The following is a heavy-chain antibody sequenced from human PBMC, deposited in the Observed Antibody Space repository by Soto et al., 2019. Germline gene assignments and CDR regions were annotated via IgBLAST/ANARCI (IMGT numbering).Heavy chain of an antibody. CDR1: GGSYSNYG. Sequence: AVKVSCKGSGGSYSNYGISWVREAPGQGLEWMGGIVPVFGRPNSPQRFRARLTITADKSTSTGYMELISLRSDDTAVYYCAREGSGYNFWGQGPQGTVS. CDR2: IVPVFGRP. D-gene: IGHD5-12*01. J-gene: IGHJ4*02. V-gene: IGHV1-69*06. CDR3: AREGSGYNF.